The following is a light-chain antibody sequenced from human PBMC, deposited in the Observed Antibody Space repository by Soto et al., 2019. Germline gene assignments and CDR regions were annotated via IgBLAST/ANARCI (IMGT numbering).Light chain of an antibody. CDR1: QSVNSAN. Sequence: EFVLTQFPGTLSLSQGEGVTLSCRASQSVNSANLAWYQQKPGQAPRLLMYGASVMATGIPDRFSGGGSGTDFTLTISRLEPEDFAVYYCQHYDRSVPITFGQGTRLEIK. V-gene: IGKV3-20*01. CDR3: QHYDRSVPIT. J-gene: IGKJ5*01. CDR2: GAS.